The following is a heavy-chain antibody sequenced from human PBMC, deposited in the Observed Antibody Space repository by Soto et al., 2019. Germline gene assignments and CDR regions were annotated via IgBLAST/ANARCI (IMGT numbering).Heavy chain of an antibody. V-gene: IGHV4-34*01. CDR1: GGSFSGYH. CDR2: INHSGST. Sequence: PSETLSLTCAVYGGSFSGYHWSWIRQPPGXXXXXXXXINHSGSTNYNPSLKSRVTISVXTSXXXXSLKXXSXTAADTAVYYCARGPALSTPLHSTVTTAEAGFSDYWGQGTLVTVSS. CDR3: ARGPALSTPLHSTVTTAEAGFSDY. D-gene: IGHD4-17*01. J-gene: IGHJ4*02.